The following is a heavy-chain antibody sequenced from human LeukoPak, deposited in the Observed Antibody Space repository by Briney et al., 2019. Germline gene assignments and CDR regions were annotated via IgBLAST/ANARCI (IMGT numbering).Heavy chain of an antibody. D-gene: IGHD6-13*01. CDR3: ARDFSNIAAAGTLGY. V-gene: IGHV1-2*02. Sequence: ASVKVSCKASGYTFTSYYMHWVRQAPGQGLEWMGWINPNSGGTNYAQKFQGRVTMTRDTSISTAYMELSRLRSDDTAVYYCARDFSNIAAAGTLGYWGQGTLVTVSS. CDR2: INPNSGGT. CDR1: GYTFTSYY. J-gene: IGHJ4*02.